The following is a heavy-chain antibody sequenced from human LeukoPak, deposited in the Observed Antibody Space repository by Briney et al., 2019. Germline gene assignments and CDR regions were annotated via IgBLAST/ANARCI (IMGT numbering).Heavy chain of an antibody. J-gene: IGHJ4*02. V-gene: IGHV4-59*08. CDR1: GGSISNYY. D-gene: IGHD2-2*01. CDR3: ARLGGYCSSTSCYYRNYFDY. Sequence: SSETLSLTCTVSGGSISNYYWSWIRQPPGKGLEWIGYIYYSGSTNYNPSLKSRVTISVDTSKNQFSLKLSSVTAADTAVYYCARLGGYCSSTSCYYRNYFDYWGQGTLVTVSS. CDR2: IYYSGST.